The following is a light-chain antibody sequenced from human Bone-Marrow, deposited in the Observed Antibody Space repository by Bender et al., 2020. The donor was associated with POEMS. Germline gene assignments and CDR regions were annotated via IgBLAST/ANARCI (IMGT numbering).Light chain of an antibody. J-gene: IGLJ1*01. V-gene: IGLV2-11*01. CDR2: DVS. CDR1: SDDIGLYDL. Sequence: QSALTQPASVSGSPGQSITISCTGTSDDIGLYDLVSWYQQHPGKAPKFMIYDVSKRPSGVPDRFSGSKSGNTASLTISGLQAEDEADYYCCSYAGNYTYVFGTGTKVTVL. CDR3: CSYAGNYTYV.